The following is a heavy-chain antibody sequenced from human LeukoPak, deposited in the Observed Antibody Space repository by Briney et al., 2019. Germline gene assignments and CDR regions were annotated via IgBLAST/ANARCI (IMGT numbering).Heavy chain of an antibody. D-gene: IGHD6-19*01. V-gene: IGHV4-39*01. CDR3: ARHSTEVAGGDADY. J-gene: IGHJ4*02. Sequence: SETLSLTCTVSGGSISSSSYYWGWIRQPPGKGLEWIGSIYYSGSTYYNPSLKSRVTISVDTSKNQFSLKLSSVTAADTAVYYCARHSTEVAGGDADYWGQGTLVTVSS. CDR1: GGSISSSSYY. CDR2: IYYSGST.